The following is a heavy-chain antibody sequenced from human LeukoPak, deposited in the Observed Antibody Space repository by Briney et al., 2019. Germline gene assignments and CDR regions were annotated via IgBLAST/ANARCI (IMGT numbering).Heavy chain of an antibody. CDR1: GYTFIGYY. V-gene: IGHV1-2*02. J-gene: IGHJ4*02. CDR2: INPNSGGT. D-gene: IGHD3-10*01. Sequence: ASVKVSCKTSGYTFIGYYMQWLRQAPGQGLEWMGWINPNSGGTNYAQKFQGRVTMTRDTSISTAYMELSRLRSDDTAVYYCARDTYYYGSGSYSYFDYWGQGTLVTVSS. CDR3: ARDTYYYGSGSYSYFDY.